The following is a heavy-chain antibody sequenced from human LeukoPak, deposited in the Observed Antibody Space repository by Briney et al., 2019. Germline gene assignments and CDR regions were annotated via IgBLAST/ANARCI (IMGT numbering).Heavy chain of an antibody. D-gene: IGHD3-10*01. CDR1: GFIVNSYV. V-gene: IGHV3-30*18. Sequence: GGSLRLSCVVSGFIVNSYVMHWVRQAPGKGLEGVAVLSSDGSNKYYADSVKGRFTISRDISKNTLYLQMNSLRADDTALYYCAKESLYYDFDYWGQGTLVTVSS. CDR3: AKESLYYDFDY. J-gene: IGHJ4*02. CDR2: LSSDGSNK.